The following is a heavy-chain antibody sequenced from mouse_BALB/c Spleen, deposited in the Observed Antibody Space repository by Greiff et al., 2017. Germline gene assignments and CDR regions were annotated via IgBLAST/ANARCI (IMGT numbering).Heavy chain of an antibody. D-gene: IGHD3-1*01. CDR1: GYTFTSYW. V-gene: IGHV1-7*01. CDR2: INPSTGYT. Sequence: AQLQQSGAELAKPGASVKMSCKASGYTFTSYWMHWVKQRPGQGLEWIGYINPSTGYTEYNQKFKDKATLTADKSSSTAYMQLSSLTSEDSAVYYCARSGWEASLAYWGQGTLVTVSA. CDR3: ARSGWEASLAY. J-gene: IGHJ3*01.